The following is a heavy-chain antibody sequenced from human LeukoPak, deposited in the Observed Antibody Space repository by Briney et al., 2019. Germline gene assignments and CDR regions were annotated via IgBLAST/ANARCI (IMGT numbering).Heavy chain of an antibody. CDR1: GFTFSSYS. J-gene: IGHJ4*02. CDR3: SPLVPFDY. D-gene: IGHD6-13*01. Sequence: PGGSLRLPCAASGFTFSSYSMNWVRQAPGKGLEWVSSISSSSSYIYYADSVKGRFTISRDNAKNSLYLQMNSLRPEDTALYYCSPLVPFDYWGQGTLVTVSS. CDR2: ISSSSSYI. V-gene: IGHV3-21*01.